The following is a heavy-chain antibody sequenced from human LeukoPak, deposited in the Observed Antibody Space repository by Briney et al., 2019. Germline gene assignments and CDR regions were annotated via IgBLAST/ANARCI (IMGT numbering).Heavy chain of an antibody. D-gene: IGHD3-9*01. CDR1: GGTFSSYA. V-gene: IGHV1-69*06. CDR3: ARVPYYDILTGYYKAHYYYMDV. J-gene: IGHJ6*03. Sequence: ASVKVSCKASGGTFSSYAISWVRQAPGQGLEWMGGIIPIFGTANYAQKFQGRVTITADKSTSTAYMELSSLRSEDTAVYYCARVPYYDILTGYYKAHYYYMDVWGKGTTVTVSS. CDR2: IIPIFGTA.